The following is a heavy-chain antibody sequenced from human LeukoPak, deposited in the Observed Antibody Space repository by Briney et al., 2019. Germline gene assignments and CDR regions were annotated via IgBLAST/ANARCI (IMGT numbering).Heavy chain of an antibody. D-gene: IGHD4-23*01. CDR1: GGSISSGGYS. V-gene: IGHV4-30-2*01. CDR3: ARSRPDYGGNSGGAFDI. CDR2: IYHSGST. Sequence: SETLSLTCAVSGGSISSGGYSWSWVRQPPGKGLEWIGYIYHSGSTYYNPSLKSRVTISVDRSKNQFSLKLSSVTAADTAVYYCARSRPDYGGNSGGAFDIWGQGTMVTVSS. J-gene: IGHJ3*02.